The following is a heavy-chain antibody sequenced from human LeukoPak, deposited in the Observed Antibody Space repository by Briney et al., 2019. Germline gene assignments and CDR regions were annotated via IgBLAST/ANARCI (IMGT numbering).Heavy chain of an antibody. CDR3: ARGRYDNLTGHLARLDV. CDR1: GGSIKSFY. D-gene: IGHD3-9*01. V-gene: IGHV4-4*07. CDR2: VFSRGTT. J-gene: IGHJ6*02. Sequence: SETLSLTCTVSGGSIKSFYWSWIRQPARKGLEWVGRVFSRGTTNYNPSLKSRVTVSLDTSKNQFSLKLSSVTAADTAVYYCARGRYDNLTGHLARLDVWGQGTTVIVSS.